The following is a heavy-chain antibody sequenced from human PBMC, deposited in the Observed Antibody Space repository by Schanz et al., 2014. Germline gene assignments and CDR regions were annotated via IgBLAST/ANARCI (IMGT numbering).Heavy chain of an antibody. D-gene: IGHD2-8*02. CDR1: GFTFTNYA. CDR2: ISDSGDTA. V-gene: IGHV3-23*01. J-gene: IGHJ4*02. CDR3: AKSLESCPGGRCSRGYFDY. Sequence: DVQLLESGGGLVQPGGSLRLSCAASGFTFTNYAMSWVRQAPGKGLEWVSLISDSGDTAYYAGSVKGRFTISRDNFKGALYLQMSSLRAEDTAVYYCAKSLESCPGGRCSRGYFDYWGQGTLVTVSS.